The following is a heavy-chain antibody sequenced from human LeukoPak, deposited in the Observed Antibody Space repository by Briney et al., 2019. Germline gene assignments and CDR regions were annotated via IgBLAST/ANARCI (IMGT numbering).Heavy chain of an antibody. Sequence: GGSLRLSCVASGFTFRSYGMHWVRQVPGKGLEWVTFIRHDGSNPYYADSVKGRFTISRDNSKSTLYLEMNSLRAEDTAVYFCAKDGKYCSSTTCYNHYYYYYMDVWGKGTTVTVSS. CDR3: AKDGKYCSSTTCYNHYYYYYMDV. V-gene: IGHV3-30*02. CDR1: GFTFRSYG. J-gene: IGHJ6*03. D-gene: IGHD2-2*02. CDR2: IRHDGSNP.